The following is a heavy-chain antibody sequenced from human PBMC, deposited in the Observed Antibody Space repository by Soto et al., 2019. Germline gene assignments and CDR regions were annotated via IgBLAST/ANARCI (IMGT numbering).Heavy chain of an antibody. V-gene: IGHV1-18*01. Sequence: QVQLVQSGAEVKKPGASVKVSCKASGYTLNTYGITWVRQAPGQGLEWMGWISENNVHTNYPQKLQGRVTMTTDTSTSTAYMELRGLTSDDTAVYYCARGTYFDYWGQGTLVTVSS. CDR2: ISENNVHT. CDR1: GYTLNTYG. J-gene: IGHJ4*02. CDR3: ARGTYFDY.